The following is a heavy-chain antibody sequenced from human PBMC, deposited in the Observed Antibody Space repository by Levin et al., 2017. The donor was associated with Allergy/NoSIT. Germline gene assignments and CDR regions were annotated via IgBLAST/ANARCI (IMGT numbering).Heavy chain of an antibody. J-gene: IGHJ6*02. CDR1: GGTFSSYA. CDR2: IIPIFGTA. D-gene: IGHD3-9*01. Sequence: PGASVKVSCKASGGTFSSYAISWVRQAPGQGLEWMGGIIPIFGTANYAQKFQGRVTITADESTSTAYMELSILRSEDTAVYYCARDCSRLWAPAHYDILTGYYACWGQGTTVTVSS. CDR3: ARDCSRLWAPAHYDILTGYYAC. V-gene: IGHV1-69*13.